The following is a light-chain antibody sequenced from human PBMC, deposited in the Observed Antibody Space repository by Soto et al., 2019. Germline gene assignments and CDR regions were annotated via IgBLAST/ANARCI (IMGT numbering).Light chain of an antibody. J-gene: IGKJ5*01. Sequence: AIQLTQSPSSLSASVGDRVTITCRASQGISSALAWYQQKPGKAPKLLIYDASSLESGVPSRFSGSGSGTDFTLAISSLQPEDFATYYCQQFNSYPITFGQGTRLEIK. CDR3: QQFNSYPIT. V-gene: IGKV1-13*02. CDR1: QGISSA. CDR2: DAS.